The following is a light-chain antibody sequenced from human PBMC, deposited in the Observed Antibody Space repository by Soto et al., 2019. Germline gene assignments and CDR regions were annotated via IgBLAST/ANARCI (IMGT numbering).Light chain of an antibody. CDR3: KQANSFPLT. J-gene: IGKJ3*01. Sequence: IQMTQPPSSLSPSVGNRVTLTCKASQDITRYLNWYQQKPGKAPKLLIHEASTLKTGVPSRFSGSGSGTDFTLTISNLQSEEFATYYCKQANSFPLTFGRGTKVDIK. V-gene: IGKV1-33*01. CDR1: QDITRY. CDR2: EAS.